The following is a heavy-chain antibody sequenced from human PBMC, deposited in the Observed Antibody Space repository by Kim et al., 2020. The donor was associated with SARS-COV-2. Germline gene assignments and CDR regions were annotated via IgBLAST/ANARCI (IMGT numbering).Heavy chain of an antibody. Sequence: PSLQVRVTISVDTSKNQFSLKLSSVTAADTAVYYCARHGYYYDSSETFGVWGQGTMVTVSS. CDR3: ARHGYYYDSSETFGV. V-gene: IGHV4-39*01. J-gene: IGHJ3*01. D-gene: IGHD3-22*01.